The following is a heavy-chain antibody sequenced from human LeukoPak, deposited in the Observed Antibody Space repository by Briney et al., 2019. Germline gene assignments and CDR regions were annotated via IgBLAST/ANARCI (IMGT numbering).Heavy chain of an antibody. Sequence: PGGSLRPSCAASGFTFSSYWMSWVRQAPGKGLEWVANIKQDGSEKYYVDSVKGRFTISRDNAKNSLYLQMNSLRAEDTAVYYCARVSSSGYYSANFDYWGQGTLVTVSS. D-gene: IGHD3-22*01. CDR1: GFTFSSYW. J-gene: IGHJ4*02. CDR2: IKQDGSEK. V-gene: IGHV3-7*01. CDR3: ARVSSSGYYSANFDY.